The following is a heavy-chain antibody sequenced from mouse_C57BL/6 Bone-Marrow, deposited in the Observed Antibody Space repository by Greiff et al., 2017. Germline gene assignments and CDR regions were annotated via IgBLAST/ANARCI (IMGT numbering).Heavy chain of an antibody. J-gene: IGHJ1*03. D-gene: IGHD6-2*01. CDR2: IDPSDSYT. CDR1: GYTFTSYW. V-gene: IGHV1-59*01. CDR3: ARPSHWYFEV. Sequence: QVQLQQPGAELVRPGTSVKLSCKASGYTFTSYWMHWVKQRPGQGLEWIGVIDPSDSYTNYNQKFKGKATLTVDTSSSTAYMQLSSLTSEDSAVYYCARPSHWYFEVWGTGTTVTVSS.